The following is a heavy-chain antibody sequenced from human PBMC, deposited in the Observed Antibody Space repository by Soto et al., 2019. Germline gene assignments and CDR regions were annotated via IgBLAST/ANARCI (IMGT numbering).Heavy chain of an antibody. V-gene: IGHV1-3*01. D-gene: IGHD3-16*01. CDR3: ARDPWGYSGMDV. Sequence: QVQLVQSGAEVKKPGASVKVSCKASGYTFTSYAMHWVRQAPGQRLEWMGWINAGNGNTKYSQKLQGRVTITRDTSASTAYTELSRLRSEDTAVYYCARDPWGYSGMDVWGQGTKVTVSS. CDR2: INAGNGNT. J-gene: IGHJ6*02. CDR1: GYTFTSYA.